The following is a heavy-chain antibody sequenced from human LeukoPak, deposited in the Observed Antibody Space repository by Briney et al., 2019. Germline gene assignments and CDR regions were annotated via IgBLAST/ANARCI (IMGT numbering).Heavy chain of an antibody. V-gene: IGHV4-61*02. J-gene: IGHJ4*02. CDR1: GGSISSGSYY. Sequence: SQTLSLTCTVSGGSISSGSYYWSWIRQPAGKGLEWIGRIYTSGSTNYNPSLKSRVTISVDTSENQFSLKLSSVTAADTAVYYCAREGYYDFWSGSPDFDYWDQGTLVTVSS. CDR2: IYTSGST. D-gene: IGHD3-3*01. CDR3: AREGYYDFWSGSPDFDY.